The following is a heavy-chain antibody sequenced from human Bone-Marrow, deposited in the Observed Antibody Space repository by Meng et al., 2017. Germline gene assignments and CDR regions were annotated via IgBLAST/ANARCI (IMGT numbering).Heavy chain of an antibody. CDR2: LNPRTGNT. CDR3: ARDYGGNSGRFNP. J-gene: IGHJ5*02. V-gene: IGHV1-8*01. Sequence: VQSGAGVKKPGASVRVNCKASGYIFTNYDLNWVRQAAGQGPEWMGWLNPRTGNTGYAQKFQGRVTLTRDTSRSTAYMELSSLTSDDTAIYYCARDYGGNSGRFNPWGQGTLVTVSS. D-gene: IGHD4-23*01. CDR1: GYIFTNYD.